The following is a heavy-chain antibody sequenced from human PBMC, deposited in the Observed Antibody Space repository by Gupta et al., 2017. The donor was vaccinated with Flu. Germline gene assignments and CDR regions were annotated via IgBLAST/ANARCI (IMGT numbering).Heavy chain of an antibody. D-gene: IGHD2-2*01. CDR3: AGGVGYAAFDF. CDR2: LYYSGTT. J-gene: IGHJ4*02. Sequence: QLQLQGSGPGLVKPSETLSLSCTVSGGSISTSNYYWALIRQPPGKGLEWIGTLYYSGTTYYNPSLRSRATMSLDTSRNQFSLKVRSVTAADTAVYYCAGGVGYAAFDFWGQGSLVTASS. CDR1: GGSISTSNYY. V-gene: IGHV4-39*01.